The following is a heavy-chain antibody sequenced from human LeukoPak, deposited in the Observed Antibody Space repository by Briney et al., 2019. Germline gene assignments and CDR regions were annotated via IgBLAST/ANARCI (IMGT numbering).Heavy chain of an antibody. V-gene: IGHV3-11*01. CDR1: GVTVSSNY. D-gene: IGHD5-18*01. Sequence: PGGSLRLSCAVSGVTVSSNYISWIRQTPGKGLEWVSYIGKIINYADAVKGRFTISRDSTKSSVYLQMNSLRAEDTAVYYCARHRRDTEGYQADFDYWGQGTLVTVSS. CDR3: ARHRRDTEGYQADFDY. CDR2: IGKII. J-gene: IGHJ4*02.